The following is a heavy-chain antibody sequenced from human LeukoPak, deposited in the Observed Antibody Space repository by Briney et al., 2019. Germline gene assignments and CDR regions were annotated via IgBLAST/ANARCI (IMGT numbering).Heavy chain of an antibody. D-gene: IGHD4-17*01. J-gene: IGHJ3*02. CDR3: ARGVYYGDPKYAFDI. Sequence: GASVKVSCKASGGTFSSYAISWVRQAPGQGLEWMGGIIPIFGTPNYAQKSQARVTITADKSTSTAYMELSSLGSEDTAVYYCARGVYYGDPKYAFDIWGQGTMVTVSS. CDR2: IIPIFGTP. CDR1: GGTFSSYA. V-gene: IGHV1-69*06.